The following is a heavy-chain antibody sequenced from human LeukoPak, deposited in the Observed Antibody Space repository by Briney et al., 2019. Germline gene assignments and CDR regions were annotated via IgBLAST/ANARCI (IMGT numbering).Heavy chain of an antibody. D-gene: IGHD6-19*01. V-gene: IGHV3-64*01. J-gene: IGHJ1*01. CDR3: ARVDSGSACAS. Sequence: GGTLRLSCAASGFTLSSYSMHWVRQAPGKGLEFVSAISRNGRNTYYANSVKGRFTISRDISKNTLYLQMGSLRPEDMAVYYCARVDSGSACASWGQGILVTVSS. CDR1: GFTLSSYS. CDR2: ISRNGRNT.